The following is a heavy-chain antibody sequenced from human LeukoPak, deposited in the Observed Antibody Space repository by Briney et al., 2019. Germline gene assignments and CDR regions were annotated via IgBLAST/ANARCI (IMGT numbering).Heavy chain of an antibody. CDR2: ISGTGVT. V-gene: IGHV3-23*01. D-gene: IGHD3-3*01. CDR3: ARDRRSYYDFWSGYFDY. CDR1: GFTFNNYA. J-gene: IGHJ4*02. Sequence: GGSLRLSCAASGFTFNNYAVSWVRQAPGEGLEWGSLISGTGVTSYADSVTGRFTISRDNSKNTLYLQMNSLRAEDTAVYYCARDRRSYYDFWSGYFDYWGQGTLVTVSS.